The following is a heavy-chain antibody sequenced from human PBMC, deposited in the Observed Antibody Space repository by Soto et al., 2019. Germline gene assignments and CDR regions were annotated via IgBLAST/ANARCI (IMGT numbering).Heavy chain of an antibody. CDR3: ARDRGYCSGGSCPLYYFDY. V-gene: IGHV3-30-3*01. CDR1: GFTFSSYA. J-gene: IGHJ4*02. D-gene: IGHD2-15*01. CDR2: ISYDGSNK. Sequence: QVQLVESGGGVVQPGRSLRLSCAASGFTFSSYAMHWVRQAPGKGLESVAVISYDGSNKYYADSVKGRFTISRDNSKNTLSLQMNSPRAEDTAVYYCARDRGYCSGGSCPLYYFDYWGQGTLVTVSP.